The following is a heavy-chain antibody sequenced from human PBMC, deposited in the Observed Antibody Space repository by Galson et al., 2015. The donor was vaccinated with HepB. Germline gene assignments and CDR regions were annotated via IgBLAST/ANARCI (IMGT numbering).Heavy chain of an antibody. V-gene: IGHV3-30*18. CDR1: GFTFSSYG. J-gene: IGHJ3*02. Sequence: SLRLSCAASGFTFSSYGMHWVRQAPGKGLEWVAVISYDGSNKYYADSVKGRFTISRDNSKNTLYLQMNSLRAEDMAVYYCAKDRRRTVTTGRGAFDIWGQGTMVTVSS. CDR3: AKDRRRTVTTGRGAFDI. D-gene: IGHD4-17*01. CDR2: ISYDGSNK.